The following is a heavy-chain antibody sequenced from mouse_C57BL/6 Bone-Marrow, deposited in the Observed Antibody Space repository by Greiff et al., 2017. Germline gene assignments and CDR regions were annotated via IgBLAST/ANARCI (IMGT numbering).Heavy chain of an antibody. V-gene: IGHV1-81*01. D-gene: IGHD1-1*01. Sequence: QVQLQQSGAELARPGASVKLSCKASGYTFTSYGISWVKQRTGQGLEWIGEIYPRSGNTYYNEKFKGKATLTADKSSSTAYMELRSLTSEDSAVXLCERRLLNYYYGSSYVNWSFDVWGTGTTVTVSA. CDR3: ERRLLNYYYGSSYVNWSFDV. CDR1: GYTFTSYG. J-gene: IGHJ1*03. CDR2: IYPRSGNT.